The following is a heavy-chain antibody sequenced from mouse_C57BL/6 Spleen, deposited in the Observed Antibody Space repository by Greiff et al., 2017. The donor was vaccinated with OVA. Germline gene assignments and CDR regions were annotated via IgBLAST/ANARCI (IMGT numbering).Heavy chain of an antibody. CDR2: ISDGGSYT. V-gene: IGHV5-4*01. CDR1: GFTFSSYA. Sequence: VESGGGLVKPGGSLKLSCAASGFTFSSYAMSWVRQTPEKRLEWVATISDGGSYTYYPDNVKGRFTISRDNAKNNLYLQMSHLKAEDTAMYYCASSSFAYWGQGTLVTVSA. CDR3: ASSSFAY. J-gene: IGHJ3*01. D-gene: IGHD6-1*01.